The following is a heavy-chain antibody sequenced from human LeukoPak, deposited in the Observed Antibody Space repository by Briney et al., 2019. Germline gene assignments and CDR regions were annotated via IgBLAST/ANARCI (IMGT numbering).Heavy chain of an antibody. CDR1: GFDFTNYD. V-gene: IGHV3-48*03. J-gene: IGHJ5*02. CDR2: ISSSGSTM. Sequence: GGSLRLSCAASGFDFTNYDMNWVRQAPGKGLEWITYISSSGSTMYYADSVKGRFTVSRDNAESSLYLQMNSLRAEDTAVYYCARGGYNNYMNAWGQGALVTVSS. CDR3: ARGGYNNYMNA. D-gene: IGHD4-11*01.